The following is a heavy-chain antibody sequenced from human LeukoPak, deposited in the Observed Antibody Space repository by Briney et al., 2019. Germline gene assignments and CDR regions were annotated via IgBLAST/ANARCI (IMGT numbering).Heavy chain of an antibody. J-gene: IGHJ4*02. CDR3: ARRGSSGWYDY. Sequence: GGSLRLSCAASGFTFSSYTMSWVRQAPGKGLECVSAISGGGPVTYYTDSVKGRFTISRDNSKNTLYLEMNSLRAEDTAVYSCARRGSSGWYDYWGQGTLVTVSS. D-gene: IGHD6-19*01. CDR1: GFTFSSYT. V-gene: IGHV3-23*01. CDR2: ISGGGPVT.